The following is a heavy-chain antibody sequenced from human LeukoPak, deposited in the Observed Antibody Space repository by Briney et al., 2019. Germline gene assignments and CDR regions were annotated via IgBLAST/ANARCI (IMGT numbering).Heavy chain of an antibody. Sequence: PSETLSLTCAISGGSFSTYYWNWIRQPPGKGLEWIGNIYYSGSTNYNPSLKSRVTISTDTSNHFSLMLTSVTAADTAVYYCARQSISARRAFDIWGQGTMVTVSS. CDR1: GGSFSTYY. CDR2: IYYSGST. CDR3: ARQSISARRAFDI. D-gene: IGHD6-6*01. V-gene: IGHV4-59*08. J-gene: IGHJ3*02.